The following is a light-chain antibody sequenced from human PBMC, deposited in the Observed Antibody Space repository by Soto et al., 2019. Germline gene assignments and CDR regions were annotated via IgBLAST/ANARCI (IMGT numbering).Light chain of an antibody. V-gene: IGKV1-12*02. J-gene: IGKJ3*01. CDR2: DAA. CDR1: QGVSSW. CDR3: QQANGFPFT. Sequence: DIQMTQSPSFVSASVGDRVTITCRASQGVSSWLAWYLQRPGLAPKPLIYDAANAQSAVPSRFTGSGSGTEFSLTITSLQPEDFGNYYCQQANGFPFTFGPGTTVEMK.